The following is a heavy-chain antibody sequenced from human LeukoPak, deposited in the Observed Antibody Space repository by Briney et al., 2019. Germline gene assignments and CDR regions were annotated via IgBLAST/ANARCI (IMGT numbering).Heavy chain of an antibody. CDR2: VKSDGSNP. D-gene: IGHD3-10*01. CDR3: ARDIVSGSGSLDY. CDR1: RFTFSNNW. J-gene: IGHJ4*02. V-gene: IGHV3-74*01. Sequence: QPGGSLRLSFAAPRFTFSNNWMHWVRKAPGKGLGWASRVKSDGSNPSYADSVKGRFTISRDNAENMLYLQMNTLGAEDTAVYYCARDIVSGSGSLDYWGQGTLVTVSS.